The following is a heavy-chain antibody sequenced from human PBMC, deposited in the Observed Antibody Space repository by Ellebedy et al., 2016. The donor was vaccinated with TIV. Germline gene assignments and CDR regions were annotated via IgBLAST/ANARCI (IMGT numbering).Heavy chain of an antibody. D-gene: IGHD4-23*01. J-gene: IGHJ4*02. CDR3: ARSYGGNRMDY. CDR2: IWNDGSQT. CDR1: GLSFKDHG. V-gene: IGHV3-33*01. Sequence: GESLKISCAASGLSFKDHGMHWVRQAPGKGLEWVAVIWNDGSQTYHGESVKGRFTISRDDSRGTLYLQMDSLRAEDTASYYCARSYGGNRMDYWGQGTLVTVSS.